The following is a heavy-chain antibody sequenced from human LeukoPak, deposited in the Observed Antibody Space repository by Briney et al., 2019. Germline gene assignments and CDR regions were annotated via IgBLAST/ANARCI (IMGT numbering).Heavy chain of an antibody. CDR1: GFTFSSYG. D-gene: IGHD1-1*01. J-gene: IGHJ4*02. Sequence: PGGSLRLSCAASGFTFSSYGRHWVRQAPGKGLEWVAVISYDGSNKYYADSVKGRFPISRDNFKNTLYLQMNSLRAEDTAVYYCAKEGTQSYYFDYWGQGTLVTVSS. V-gene: IGHV3-30*18. CDR3: AKEGTQSYYFDY. CDR2: ISYDGSNK.